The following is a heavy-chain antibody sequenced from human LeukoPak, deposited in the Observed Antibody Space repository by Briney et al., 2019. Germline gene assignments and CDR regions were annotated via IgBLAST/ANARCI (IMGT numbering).Heavy chain of an antibody. Sequence: QPGGSLSLSCAASGFTFSIYWMHWVRQAPGKGLVWVSRINSDGSSTSYADAVKGRFTISRDNAKNSVYLQMNSLRAEDTAVYYCARDGDYDSSGYGPLFDYWGQGTLVTVSS. J-gene: IGHJ4*02. CDR3: ARDGDYDSSGYGPLFDY. D-gene: IGHD3-22*01. CDR1: GFTFSIYW. CDR2: INSDGSST. V-gene: IGHV3-74*01.